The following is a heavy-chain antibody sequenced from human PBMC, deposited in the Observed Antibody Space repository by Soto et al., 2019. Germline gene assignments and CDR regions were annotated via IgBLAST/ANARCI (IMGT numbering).Heavy chain of an antibody. CDR1: GYAFTRFT. Sequence: QAQLVQSGAEVQKPGASVKESCKASGYAFTRFTIHWVRQAPGQRLEWMGSINTGNGNTRFLQKFQGRVTFTRDTSANTAYMELSSLTSEDTAVYYCARPKHYDDCLDLWGQGTLVTVSS. D-gene: IGHD3-22*01. J-gene: IGHJ4*02. V-gene: IGHV1-3*04. CDR2: INTGNGNT. CDR3: ARPKHYDDCLDL.